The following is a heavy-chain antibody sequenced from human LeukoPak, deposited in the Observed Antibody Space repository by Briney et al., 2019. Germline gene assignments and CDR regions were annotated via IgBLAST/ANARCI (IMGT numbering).Heavy chain of an antibody. CDR3: TKARVLSSFDV. D-gene: IGHD3-16*02. V-gene: IGHV3-23*01. CDR1: GFTFNTYV. J-gene: IGHJ4*02. Sequence: GGSLRLSCAASGFTFNTYVLAWVRQAPGKGLEWVSSISGSGDTTYYAESVKGRFTISRDNLKNTLYLKMTNLRAEDTALYYCTKARVLSSFDVWGQGTLVTVSS. CDR2: ISGSGDTT.